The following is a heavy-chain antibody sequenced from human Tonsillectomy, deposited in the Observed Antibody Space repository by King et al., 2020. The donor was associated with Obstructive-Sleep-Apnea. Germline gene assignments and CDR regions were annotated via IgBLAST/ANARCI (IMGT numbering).Heavy chain of an antibody. Sequence: VQLVESGAEVKKPGESLKISCKGSGYSFTNYWIAWVRQMPGKGLEWMGIVYPDDSDARYSPSFQGQVTISADKSISTAYLQWNSLEASDTAMFYCARLQLSPVTTGRSLKTSGTYYFDHWGQGTLVTVSS. CDR2: VYPDDSDA. CDR1: GYSFTNYW. CDR3: ARLQLSPVTTGRSLKTSGTYYFDH. D-gene: IGHD4-17*01. V-gene: IGHV5-51*01. J-gene: IGHJ4*02.